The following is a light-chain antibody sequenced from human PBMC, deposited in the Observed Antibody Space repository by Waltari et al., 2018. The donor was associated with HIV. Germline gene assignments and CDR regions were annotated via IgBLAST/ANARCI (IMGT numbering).Light chain of an antibody. Sequence: QSALTQPPSASGSPGQSVTISCTGTSSDVGGYNYVSWYQQHPGKAPKLMIYEVSKRPSGVPDRFSGSKSGNTASLTVSVLQAEDEADYYCSSYAGSNNFGVFGGGTKLTVL. CDR1: SSDVGGYNY. V-gene: IGLV2-8*01. J-gene: IGLJ2*01. CDR3: SSYAGSNNFGV. CDR2: EVS.